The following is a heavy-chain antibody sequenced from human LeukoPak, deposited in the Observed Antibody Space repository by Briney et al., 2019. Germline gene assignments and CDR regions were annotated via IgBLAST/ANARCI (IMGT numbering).Heavy chain of an antibody. CDR3: ARDSYFGSGNYYIDY. CDR2: GSTSGST. D-gene: IGHD3-10*01. V-gene: IGHV4-61*02. Sequence: PSETLSLTCTVSGGSIRSSSYYWSWIRQPAGKGLEWIGRGSTSGSTNYNPSLKSRVTMSVETSKNQFSLKLSSVTAADTAVYYCARDSYFGSGNYYIDYWGQGTLVTVSS. CDR1: GGSIRSSSYY. J-gene: IGHJ4*02.